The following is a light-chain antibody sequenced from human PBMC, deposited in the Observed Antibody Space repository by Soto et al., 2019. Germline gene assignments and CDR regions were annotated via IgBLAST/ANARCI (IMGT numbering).Light chain of an antibody. J-gene: IGLJ2*01. CDR3: QIWDSSIV. CDR2: RDA. Sequence: SSELSQPLSVSVALGQTARITCGGNNIGSKNVHWYQQKPGQAPVLVIYRDANRSSGIPERFSGSNSGNTATLTISRAQAGDEGDYYFQIWDSSIVFGGGTQRTVL. V-gene: IGLV3-9*01. CDR1: NIGSKN.